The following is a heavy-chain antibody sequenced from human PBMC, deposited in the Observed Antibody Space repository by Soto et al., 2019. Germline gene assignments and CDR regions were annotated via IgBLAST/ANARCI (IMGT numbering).Heavy chain of an antibody. CDR1: GFTFSSYG. CDR3: ARDPAEMATIPTYFDY. Sequence: QVQLVESGGGVVQPGRSLRLSCAASGFTFSSYGMHWVRQAPGKGLEWVAVIWYDGSNKYYADSVKGRFTISRDNSKNTLYLQMNSLRVEDTAVYYCARDPAEMATIPTYFDYWGQGTLVTVSS. J-gene: IGHJ4*02. V-gene: IGHV3-33*01. D-gene: IGHD5-12*01. CDR2: IWYDGSNK.